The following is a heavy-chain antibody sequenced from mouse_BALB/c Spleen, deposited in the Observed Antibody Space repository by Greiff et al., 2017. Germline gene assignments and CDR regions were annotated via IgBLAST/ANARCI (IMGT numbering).Heavy chain of an antibody. D-gene: IGHD2-10*02. Sequence: EVQGVESGGGLVKPGGSLKLSCAASGFTFSDYYMYWVRQTPEKRLEWVATISDGGSYTYYPDSVKGRFTISRDNAKNNLYLQMSSLKSEDTAMYYCAREKNLVHYAMDYWGQGTSVTVSS. J-gene: IGHJ4*01. CDR2: ISDGGSYT. CDR1: GFTFSDYY. V-gene: IGHV5-4*02. CDR3: AREKNLVHYAMDY.